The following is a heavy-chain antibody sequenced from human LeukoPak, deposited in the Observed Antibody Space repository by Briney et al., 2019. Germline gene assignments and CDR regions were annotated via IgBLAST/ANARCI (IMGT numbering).Heavy chain of an antibody. CDR3: ARTSSWYFFDY. V-gene: IGHV4-30-4*07. CDR2: IYSSGRS. Sequence: SQTLSLTCAVSGDSISSGGYSWSWVRQPPGKGLEWIGYIYSSGRSYYNPSLQSRVTISVDTSKKEFSLKVTSVTAADTAVYYCARTSSWYFFDYWGQGTLVTVSS. D-gene: IGHD6-13*01. CDR1: GDSISSGGYS. J-gene: IGHJ4*02.